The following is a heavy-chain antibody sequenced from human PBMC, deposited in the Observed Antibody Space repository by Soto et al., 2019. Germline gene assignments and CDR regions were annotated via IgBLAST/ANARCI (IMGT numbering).Heavy chain of an antibody. V-gene: IGHV3-7*01. CDR2: IKQDGSEK. D-gene: IGHD2-2*01. Sequence: GGSLRLSCAASGFTFSSYWMSWVRQAPGKGLEWVANIKQDGSEKYYVDSVKGRFTISRDNAKNSLYLQMNSLRAEDTAVYYCARDLRYCSSTSCHYYFDYWGQGTLVTVSS. CDR1: GFTFSSYW. CDR3: ARDLRYCSSTSCHYYFDY. J-gene: IGHJ4*02.